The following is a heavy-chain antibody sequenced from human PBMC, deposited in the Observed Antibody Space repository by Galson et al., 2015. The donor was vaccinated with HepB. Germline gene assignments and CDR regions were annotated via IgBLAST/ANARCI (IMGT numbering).Heavy chain of an antibody. CDR3: SRLGDLAGYSSA. J-gene: IGHJ5*02. CDR1: GFAFSRYG. Sequence: SLRLSCAASGFAFSRYGIHWVRQAPGKGLEWVALIWSNGNKEIYAASVKGRFIISRDDSKNTAFLQMNSLKTEDTAVYYCSRLGDLAGYSSAWGQGTLVTVSS. CDR2: IWSNGNKE. D-gene: IGHD6-13*01. V-gene: IGHV3-33*01.